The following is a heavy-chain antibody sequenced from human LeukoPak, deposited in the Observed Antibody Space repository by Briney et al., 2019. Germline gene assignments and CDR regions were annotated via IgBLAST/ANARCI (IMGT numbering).Heavy chain of an antibody. CDR2: ISAYNVNT. J-gene: IGHJ6*02. CDR1: GYTFTSYG. V-gene: IGHV1-18*01. Sequence: ASVKVSGKASGYTFTSYGIIWGGQAPGQGLKWMGWISAYNVNTNYAQKLQGRVTMTTDTSTSTAYMELRSLRSDDTAVYYCARERDTAMVFYYYGMDVWGQGTTVTVSS. CDR3: ARERDTAMVFYYYGMDV. D-gene: IGHD5-18*01.